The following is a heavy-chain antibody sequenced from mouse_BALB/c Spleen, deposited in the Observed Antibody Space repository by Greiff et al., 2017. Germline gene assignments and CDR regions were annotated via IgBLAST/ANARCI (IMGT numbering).Heavy chain of an antibody. CDR2: INSNGGST. CDR3: AREGIYYGNYYFDY. J-gene: IGHJ2*01. Sequence: EVKVEESGGGLVQPGGSLKLSCAASGFTFSSYGMSWVRQTPDKRLELVATINSNGGSTYYPDSVKGRFTISRDNAKNTLYLQMSSLKSEDTAMYYCAREGIYYGNYYFDYWGQGTTVTVSA. V-gene: IGHV5-6-3*01. CDR1: GFTFSSYG. D-gene: IGHD2-1*01.